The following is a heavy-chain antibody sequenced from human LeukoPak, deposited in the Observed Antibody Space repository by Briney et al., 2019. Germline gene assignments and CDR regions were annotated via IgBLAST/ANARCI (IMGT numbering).Heavy chain of an antibody. J-gene: IGHJ5*02. V-gene: IGHV1-2*02. Sequence: GASVKVSCKASGYTFTGYYMHWVRQAPGQGLEWMGWINPNSGGTNYAQKFQGRVTMTRDTSISTAYMELSRLRSDDTAVYYCARESVLVGYQLLERVYWFDPWGQGTLVTVSS. CDR3: ARESVLVGYQLLERVYWFDP. CDR2: INPNSGGT. CDR1: GYTFTGYY. D-gene: IGHD2-2*01.